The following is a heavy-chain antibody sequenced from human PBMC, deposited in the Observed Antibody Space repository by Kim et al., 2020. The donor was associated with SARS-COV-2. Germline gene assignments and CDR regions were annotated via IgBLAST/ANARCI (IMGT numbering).Heavy chain of an antibody. CDR3: ARDPMIVAGGYDY. V-gene: IGHV4-4*02. J-gene: IGHJ4*02. Sequence: NPSRKSWVTISVDKSKNQFSLKMSSVTAADTAVYYCARDPMIVAGGYDYWGQGTLVTVSS. D-gene: IGHD3-22*01.